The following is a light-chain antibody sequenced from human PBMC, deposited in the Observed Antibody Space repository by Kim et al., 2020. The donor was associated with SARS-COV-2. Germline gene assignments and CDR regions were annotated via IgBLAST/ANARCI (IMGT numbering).Light chain of an antibody. CDR3: CSDISDNTYV. Sequence: GQSVTISCTGTSSVVGSYDRVSEHQQSPGTAPNLMFYEVRNRPSGFPGRFSASKSGNTASLTIAGLQAEDEADYYCCSDISDNTYVFGTGTKVTVL. CDR2: EVR. CDR1: SSVVGSYDR. J-gene: IGLJ1*01. V-gene: IGLV2-18*02.